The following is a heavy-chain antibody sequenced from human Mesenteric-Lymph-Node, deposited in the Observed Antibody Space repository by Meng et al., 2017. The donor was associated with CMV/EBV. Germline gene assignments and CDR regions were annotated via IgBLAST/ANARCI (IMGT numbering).Heavy chain of an antibody. CDR2: IRYDGSNK. Sequence: GESLKISCAASGFTFSTSWMDWVRQAPVKGLEWVAFIRYDGSNKYYADSVKGRFTISRDNSRNTLHLQMDSLRPEDTAVYYCAKGDTIRDYSYYGMDVWGQGTTVTVSS. D-gene: IGHD3-10*01. CDR1: GFTFSTSW. V-gene: IGHV3-30*02. J-gene: IGHJ6*02. CDR3: AKGDTIRDYSYYGMDV.